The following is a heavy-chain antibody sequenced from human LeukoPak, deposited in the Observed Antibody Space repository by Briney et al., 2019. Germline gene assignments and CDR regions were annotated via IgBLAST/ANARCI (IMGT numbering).Heavy chain of an antibody. V-gene: IGHV3-74*01. Sequence: GGSLRLSCAASGFTFDDYGMIWVRQAPGKGLEWVSRINSDGSSTSYADSVKGRFTISRDNAKNTLYLQMNSLRAEDTAVYYCAREPPGLVDYWGQGTLVTVSS. J-gene: IGHJ4*02. CDR2: INSDGSST. CDR1: GFTFDDYG. D-gene: IGHD1-1*01. CDR3: AREPPGLVDY.